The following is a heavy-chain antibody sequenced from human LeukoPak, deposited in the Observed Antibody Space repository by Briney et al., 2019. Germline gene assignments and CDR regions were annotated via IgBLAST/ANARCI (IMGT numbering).Heavy chain of an antibody. D-gene: IGHD1-26*01. CDR3: ARVRGGSGRSYAADAFDI. CDR2: ISRSGGST. Sequence: GGSLRLSCVASGFIFTYSNLNWVRQAPGKGLEWVSSISRSGGSTYYADSVKGRFTISRDNAKSTLYLQMNSLRAEDTAVYYCARVRGGSGRSYAADAFDIWGQGTMVTVSS. CDR1: GFIFTYSN. V-gene: IGHV3-21*01. J-gene: IGHJ3*02.